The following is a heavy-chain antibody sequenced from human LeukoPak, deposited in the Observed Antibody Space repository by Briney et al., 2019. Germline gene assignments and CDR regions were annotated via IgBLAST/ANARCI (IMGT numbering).Heavy chain of an antibody. V-gene: IGHV1-46*01. CDR1: GYTFTSYY. CDR2: INPSGGST. J-gene: IGHJ6*02. D-gene: IGHD6-19*01. CDR3: ARDVPYSSGWSYYYYYGMDV. Sequence: ASVKVSCKASGYTFTSYYMHWVRQAPGQGLEWMGIINPSGGSTSYAQKFQGRVTMTRDTSTSTVYMELSSLRSEDTAVYYCARDVPYSSGWSYYYYYGMDVWGRGTTVTVYS.